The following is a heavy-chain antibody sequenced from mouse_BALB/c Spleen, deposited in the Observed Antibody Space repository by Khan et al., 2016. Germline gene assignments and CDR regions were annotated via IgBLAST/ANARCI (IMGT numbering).Heavy chain of an antibody. V-gene: IGHV3-2*02. CDR1: GYSITSDYA. CDR2: ISYSGST. CDR3: ATGGLRRRTPYAMDY. J-gene: IGHJ4*01. Sequence: EVQLQESGPGLVKPSQSLSLTCTVTGYSITSDYAWNWIRQFPGNKLEWMGYISYSGSTSYNPSLKSRISITRDTSKNQFFLQLNSVTTEDTATFYRATGGLRRRTPYAMDYWGQGTSVTVAS. D-gene: IGHD2-4*01.